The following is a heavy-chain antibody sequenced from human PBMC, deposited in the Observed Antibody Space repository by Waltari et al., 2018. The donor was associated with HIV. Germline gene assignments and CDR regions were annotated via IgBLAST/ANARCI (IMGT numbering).Heavy chain of an antibody. V-gene: IGHV4-31*03. CDR1: GGSISSGGYY. CDR2: IYYSGST. D-gene: IGHD5-18*01. Sequence: QVQLQESGPGLVKPSQTLSLTCTVSGGSISSGGYYWSWIRQHPGKGLEWIGYIYYSGSTYYNPSLKSRVTISVDTSKNPFALKLSSVTAADTAVYYCAREGYSYGTLGYWGQGTLVTVSS. CDR3: AREGYSYGTLGY. J-gene: IGHJ4*02.